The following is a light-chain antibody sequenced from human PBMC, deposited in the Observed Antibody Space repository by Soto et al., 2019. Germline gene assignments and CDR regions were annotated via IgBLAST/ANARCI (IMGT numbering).Light chain of an antibody. Sequence: DIQMTQSPSSLSASVGDRVTISCQASQGIRNYLNWYQQKPGKAPKLLIYDASNLETGVPSRFSGTGSGTEFTLTISNLQPDDFATYFCQQYNSFSLITFGQGTRLEIK. J-gene: IGKJ5*01. CDR2: DAS. V-gene: IGKV1-33*01. CDR3: QQYNSFSLIT. CDR1: QGIRNY.